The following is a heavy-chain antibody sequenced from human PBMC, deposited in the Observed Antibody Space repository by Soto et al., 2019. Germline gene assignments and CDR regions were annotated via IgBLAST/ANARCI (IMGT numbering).Heavy chain of an antibody. V-gene: IGHV1-46*01. CDR2: INPSGGST. CDR1: GYTFTSYA. Sequence: ASVQVSSKASGYTFTSYAMHWVRQDPGQGLEWMGIINPSGGSTSYAQKFQGRVTMTRDTSTSTVYMEMNSLRSEDTAVYYIAREGRAEYQQLRTYGIYGWGQETTCTVAS. J-gene: IGHJ6*02. CDR3: AREGRAEYQQLRTYGIYG. D-gene: IGHD2-2*01.